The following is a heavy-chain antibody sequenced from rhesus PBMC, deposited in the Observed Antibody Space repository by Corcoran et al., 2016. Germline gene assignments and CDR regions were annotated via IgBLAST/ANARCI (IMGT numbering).Heavy chain of an antibody. D-gene: IGHD3-3*01. J-gene: IGHJ4*01. CDR1: GYSISSGSG. Sequence: QVQLQESGPGLVKPSETLSLTCAASGYSISSGSGWGWIRQPPGQGLEWFGYIGGSSGSTNYNPSLKSRVTISKDTSKNQFSLKLSSVTAADTAVYYCASVQFLEGLGDFDYWGQGVLVTVSS. CDR2: IGGSSGST. CDR3: ASVQFLEGLGDFDY. V-gene: IGHV4-127*01.